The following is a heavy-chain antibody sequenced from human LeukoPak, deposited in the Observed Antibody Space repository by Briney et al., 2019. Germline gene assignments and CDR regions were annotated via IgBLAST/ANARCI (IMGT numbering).Heavy chain of an antibody. V-gene: IGHV1-8*01. CDR3: ARGNTGRITIFGVYNWFDP. D-gene: IGHD3-3*01. J-gene: IGHJ5*02. CDR1: GYTFTSYD. CDR2: MNPNSGNT. Sequence: ASVKVSCKASGYTFTSYDINWVRQATGQGLEWMGWMNPNSGNTGYAQKFQGRVTMARNTSISTAYMELSSLRSEDTAVYYCARGNTGRITIFGVYNWFDPWGQGTLVTVSS.